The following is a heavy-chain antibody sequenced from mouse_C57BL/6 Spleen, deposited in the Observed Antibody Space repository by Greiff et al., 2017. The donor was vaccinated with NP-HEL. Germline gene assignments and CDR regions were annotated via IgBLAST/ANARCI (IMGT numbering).Heavy chain of an antibody. V-gene: IGHV1-81*01. D-gene: IGHD2-4*01. CDR2: IYPRSGNT. CDR3: ARRDDYGGAFAY. J-gene: IGHJ3*01. Sequence: QVQLQQSGAELARPGASVKLSCKASGYTFTSYGISWVKQRTGQGLEWIGEIYPRSGNTYYNEKFKGKATLTADKSSSTAYMELRSLTSEDSAVYVCARRDDYGGAFAYWGQGTLVTVSA. CDR1: GYTFTSYG.